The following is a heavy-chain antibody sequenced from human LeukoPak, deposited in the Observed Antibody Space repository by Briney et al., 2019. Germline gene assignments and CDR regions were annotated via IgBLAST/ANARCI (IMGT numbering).Heavy chain of an antibody. D-gene: IGHD5-12*01. V-gene: IGHV1-69*05. Sequence: SVKVSCKASGGTFSSYAISWVRQAPGQGLEWMGGIIPIFGTANYAQKFQGRVTITTDESTSTAYMELSSLRSEDTAVYYCASVATNPFYYCYYYMDVWGKGTTVTVSS. CDR2: IIPIFGTA. J-gene: IGHJ6*03. CDR3: ASVATNPFYYCYYYMDV. CDR1: GGTFSSYA.